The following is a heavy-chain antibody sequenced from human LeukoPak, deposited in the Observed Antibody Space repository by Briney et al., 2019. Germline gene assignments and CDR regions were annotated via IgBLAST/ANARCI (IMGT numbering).Heavy chain of an antibody. J-gene: IGHJ2*01. V-gene: IGHV4-34*01. D-gene: IGHD3-10*01. CDR1: GGSFSGYY. CDR3: ARGPPVYCYGSGSPTYFDL. CDR2: INHSGST. Sequence: SETLSLTCAVYGGSFSGYYWSWIRQPPGKGLEWIGEINHSGSTNYNPSLKSRVTISVDTSKNQFSLKLSSVTAADTAVYYCARGPPVYCYGSGSPTYFDLWGRGTLVTVSS.